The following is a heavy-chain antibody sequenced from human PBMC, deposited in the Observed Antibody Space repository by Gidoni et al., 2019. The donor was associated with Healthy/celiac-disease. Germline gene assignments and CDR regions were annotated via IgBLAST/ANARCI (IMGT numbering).Heavy chain of an antibody. V-gene: IGHV3-30-3*01. CDR3: ARTIARYSYGYYYYYYGMDV. D-gene: IGHD5-18*01. CDR1: GFTFSSSA. J-gene: IGHJ6*02. Sequence: QVQLVESGGGVVQPGRSLRLSCAASGFTFSSSAMHWVRQASGKGLEWVAVISYDGSNKYYADSVKGLFTISRDNSKNTLYLQMNSLRAEDTAVYYCARTIARYSYGYYYYYYGMDVWGQGTTVTVSS. CDR2: ISYDGSNK.